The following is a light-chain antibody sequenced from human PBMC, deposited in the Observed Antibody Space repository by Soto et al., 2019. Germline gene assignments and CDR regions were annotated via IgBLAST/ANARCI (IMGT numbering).Light chain of an antibody. CDR3: QQSYSMPLN. CDR1: QSISSY. Sequence: DLQMTQSPSSLSASVGDRVTITCRASQSISSYLNWYQQKPGKAPKLLIYAASSLQSGVPSRFSGSGSGTDFTLTISSLQPEDSATYYCQQSYSMPLNFGGGTKVEIK. V-gene: IGKV1-39*01. CDR2: AAS. J-gene: IGKJ4*01.